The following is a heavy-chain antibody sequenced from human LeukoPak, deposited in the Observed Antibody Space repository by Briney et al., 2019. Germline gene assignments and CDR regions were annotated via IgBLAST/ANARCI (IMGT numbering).Heavy chain of an antibody. J-gene: IGHJ5*02. Sequence: SETLSLTCTVSGGSISGYYWSWIRQPPGKGLEWIGEINHSGSTNYNPSLKSRVTISVDTSKNQFSLKLSSVTAADTAVYYCARFSRVQLNWFDPWGQGTLVTVSS. CDR2: INHSGST. CDR1: GGSISGYY. V-gene: IGHV4-34*01. CDR3: ARFSRVQLNWFDP. D-gene: IGHD6-13*01.